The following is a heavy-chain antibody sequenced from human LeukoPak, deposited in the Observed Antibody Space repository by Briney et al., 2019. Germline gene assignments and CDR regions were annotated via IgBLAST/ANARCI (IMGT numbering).Heavy chain of an antibody. V-gene: IGHV3-74*01. D-gene: IGHD3-10*01. CDR3: ARVPNYYGSGSYDY. Sequence: GGSLRLSCAASGFTFSSYAMSWVRQAPGKGLVWVSRINSDGSSTSYADSVKGRFTISRDNAKNTLYLQMNSLRAEDTAVYYCARVPNYYGSGSYDYWGQGTLVTVSS. J-gene: IGHJ4*02. CDR1: GFTFSSYA. CDR2: INSDGSST.